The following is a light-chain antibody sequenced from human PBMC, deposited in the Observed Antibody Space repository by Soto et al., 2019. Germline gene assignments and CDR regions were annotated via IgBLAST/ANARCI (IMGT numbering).Light chain of an antibody. CDR1: QSVSNSY. J-gene: IGKJ1*01. CDR3: QLYGGSPWM. V-gene: IGKV3-20*01. Sequence: ETVLTQSPGTLSLSPGERATLSCRASQSVSNSYLAWYQQKPGQAPRLLIYGASSRATGIPDRFSGSGSGIDFAFTISRLEPEDFSVYHWQLYGGSPWMFGQGTKVEIK. CDR2: GAS.